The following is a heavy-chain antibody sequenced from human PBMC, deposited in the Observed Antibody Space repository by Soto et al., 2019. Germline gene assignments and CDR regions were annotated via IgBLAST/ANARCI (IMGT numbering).Heavy chain of an antibody. CDR2: FDPEDGET. D-gene: IGHD5-12*01. CDR1: GYTLTELS. CDR3: ATYGVLRNGYYSYMDV. J-gene: IGHJ6*03. V-gene: IGHV1-24*01. Sequence: ASVKVSCKVSGYTLTELSMHWVRQAPGKGLEWMGGFDPEDGETIYAQKFQGRVTMTEDTSTDTAYMELSSLRSEDTAVYYCATYGVLRNGYYSYMDVWGKGTTVTVSS.